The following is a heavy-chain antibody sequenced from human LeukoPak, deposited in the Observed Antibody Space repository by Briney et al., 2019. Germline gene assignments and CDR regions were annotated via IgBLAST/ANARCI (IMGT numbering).Heavy chain of an antibody. Sequence: GGPLRLSCAASVFTFSSYCMHWVRQAPGKGLVWVSRINSDGSTTTYADSVKGRFTISRDNAKNTLYVLVNSLRAEDTAVYYCVRESCSGGSCYLFDCWGQGTLVTVSS. J-gene: IGHJ4*02. D-gene: IGHD2-15*01. CDR3: VRESCSGGSCYLFDC. CDR1: VFTFSSYC. CDR2: INSDGSTT. V-gene: IGHV3-74*03.